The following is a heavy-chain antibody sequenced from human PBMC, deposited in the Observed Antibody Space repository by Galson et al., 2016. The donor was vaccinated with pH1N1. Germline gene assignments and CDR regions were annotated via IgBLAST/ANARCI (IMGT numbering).Heavy chain of an antibody. CDR3: ARGGLGVHYYDSSGPVDY. V-gene: IGHV3-7*01. CDR2: INQDGSDK. D-gene: IGHD3-22*01. CDR1: GFTFSSYW. Sequence: SLRLSCAASGFTFSSYWMNWVRQAPGKGLEWVANINQDGSDKYYADSVKGRFTISGDYAKKSLYLQMNSLRAEDTAVYYCARGGLGVHYYDSSGPVDYWGQGTLVTVSS. J-gene: IGHJ4*02.